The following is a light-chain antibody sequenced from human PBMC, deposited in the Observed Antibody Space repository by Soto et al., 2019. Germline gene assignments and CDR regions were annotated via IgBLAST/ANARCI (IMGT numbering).Light chain of an antibody. CDR2: RNN. V-gene: IGLV1-47*01. CDR3: AAWDDSLSVVV. J-gene: IGLJ2*01. CDR1: RSDIGSNY. Sequence: QSVLTQPPSASGTPGQRVTISCSGSRSDIGSNYVYWYQQLPGTAPKLLIYRNNQRPSGVPDRFSGSKSGTSASLAISGLRSEDEADYYCAAWDDSLSVVVFGGGTNVTVL.